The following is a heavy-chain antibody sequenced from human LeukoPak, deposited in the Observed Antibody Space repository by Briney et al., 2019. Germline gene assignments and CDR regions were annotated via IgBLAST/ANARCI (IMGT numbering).Heavy chain of an antibody. D-gene: IGHD6-13*01. V-gene: IGHV3-30*18. CDR1: GFTFRSYA. CDR2: ISSDGNDK. CDR3: AKDGAMPAAGYYFDY. J-gene: IGHJ4*02. Sequence: GGSLRLSCAASGFTFRSYAMHWLRQAPGKGLEWVAVISSDGNDKHLADSVKGRFTISRDNSKNTLYLQMNSLRTEDTAVYYCAKDGAMPAAGYYFDYWGQGTLVTVSS.